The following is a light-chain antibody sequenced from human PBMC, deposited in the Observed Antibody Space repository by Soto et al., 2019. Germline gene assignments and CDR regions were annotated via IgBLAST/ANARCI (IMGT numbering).Light chain of an antibody. V-gene: IGKV3-20*01. J-gene: IGKJ5*01. CDR1: QSISSDY. CDR2: GTS. CDR3: QQYGSSIT. Sequence: EVVLTQSPDTLSLSPGERATLSCRASQSISSDYLVWYQQKPGQAPRLLIYGTSSRATGIPDRFSGSGSGTAFTLTISRLEPEDFAVFYCQQYGSSITFGQGTRLEIK.